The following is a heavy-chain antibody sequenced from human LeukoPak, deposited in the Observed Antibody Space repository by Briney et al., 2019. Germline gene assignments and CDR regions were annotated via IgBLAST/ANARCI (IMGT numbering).Heavy chain of an antibody. CDR1: GGSISSYY. J-gene: IGHJ4*02. CDR3: ASSIAAAADFDY. D-gene: IGHD6-13*01. V-gene: IGHV4-59*01. Sequence: SETLSLTCTVSGGSISSYYWSWIRQPPGKGLEWIGYIYYSGSTYYNPSLKSRVTISVDTSKNQFSLKLSSVTAADTAVYYCASSIAAAADFDYWGRGTLVTVSS. CDR2: IYYSGST.